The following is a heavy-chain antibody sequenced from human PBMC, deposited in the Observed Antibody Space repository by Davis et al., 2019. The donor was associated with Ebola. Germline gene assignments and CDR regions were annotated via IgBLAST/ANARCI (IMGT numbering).Heavy chain of an antibody. CDR1: GFTFNKYW. J-gene: IGHJ6*02. CDR2: ITSDGRIT. D-gene: IGHD3-10*01. CDR3: AGYGSTGSMDV. Sequence: HTGGSLRLSCTASGFTFNKYWMHWVRLAPEKGLVWVSHITSDGRITRYADSVKGRFTISRDNSKNTLYLQMNSLRAEDTAVYYCAGYGSTGSMDVWGQGTTVTVSS. V-gene: IGHV3-74*01.